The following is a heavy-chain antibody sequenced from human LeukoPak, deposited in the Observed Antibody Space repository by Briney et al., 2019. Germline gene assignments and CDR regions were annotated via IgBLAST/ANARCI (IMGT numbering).Heavy chain of an antibody. CDR1: GFTVSSNY. J-gene: IGHJ3*02. Sequence: GGSLRLSCAASGFTVSSNYMSWVRQAPGKGLEWVSVIYSGGSTYYADSVKGRFTISRDNSKNTLYLQMNSLRAEDTAVYYCARSGITMVGGASIGLLTFDIWGPGTMVTVSP. V-gene: IGHV3-53*01. CDR3: ARSGITMVGGASIGLLTFDI. CDR2: IYSGGST. D-gene: IGHD3-10*01.